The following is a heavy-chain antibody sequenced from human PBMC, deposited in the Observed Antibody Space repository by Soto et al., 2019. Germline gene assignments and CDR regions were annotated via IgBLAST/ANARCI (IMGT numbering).Heavy chain of an antibody. CDR2: IIPIFGTA. V-gene: IGHV1-69*13. CDR3: ARDRSRYYDSSGYQFDAFDI. J-gene: IGHJ3*02. CDR1: GGTFSSYV. D-gene: IGHD3-22*01. Sequence: SVKVSCKASGGTFSSYVISWVRQAPGQGLEWMGGIIPIFGTANYAQKFQGRVTITADESTSTAYMELSSLRSEDTAVYYCARDRSRYYDSSGYQFDAFDIWGQGTMVTVSS.